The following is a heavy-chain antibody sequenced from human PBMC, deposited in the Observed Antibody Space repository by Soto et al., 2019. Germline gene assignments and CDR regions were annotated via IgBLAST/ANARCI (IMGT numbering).Heavy chain of an antibody. V-gene: IGHV1-3*01. Sequence: QVQLVQSGAEVKKPGASVKVSCKASGYTFASCVIHWVRQAPGQRLEWMGWINGGNGDTKYSQKFQGRVSITRDTSASTAYMELSSMRSEDTAVYYCARDFFDNGWTPFDYWGQGTLVTLSS. CDR3: ARDFFDNGWTPFDY. CDR2: INGGNGDT. CDR1: GYTFASCV. D-gene: IGHD6-19*01. J-gene: IGHJ4*02.